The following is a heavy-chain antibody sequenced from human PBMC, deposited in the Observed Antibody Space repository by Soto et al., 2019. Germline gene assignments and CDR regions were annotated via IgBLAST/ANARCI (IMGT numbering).Heavy chain of an antibody. CDR2: MNPNSGNT. CDR3: ARGLWDIVVVPAAMVPQFDP. J-gene: IGHJ5*02. V-gene: IGHV1-8*01. Sequence: ASVKVSCKASGYTFTSYDINWVRQATGQGLEWMGWMNPNSGNTGYAQKFQGRVTMTRNTSISTAYMELSSLTSEDTAVYYCARGLWDIVVVPAAMVPQFDPWGQGTLVTVSS. CDR1: GYTFTSYD. D-gene: IGHD2-2*01.